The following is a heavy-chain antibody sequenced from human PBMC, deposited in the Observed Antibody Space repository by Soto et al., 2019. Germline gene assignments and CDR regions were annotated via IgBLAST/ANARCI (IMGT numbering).Heavy chain of an antibody. J-gene: IGHJ3*01. Sequence: QITLKESGPTLVKPTQTLTLTCTFSGFSLTTHEVGVGWIRQPPGKALEWLAFISWNDERRYSPSLKSRLTSTKDTSKNQVVLTMTNVDPADTGTYFCAHRPPKYSTAWLAFDFWGQGTMVAVSS. V-gene: IGHV2-5*01. CDR3: AHRPPKYSTAWLAFDF. CDR2: ISWNDER. D-gene: IGHD5-18*01. CDR1: GFSLTTHEVG.